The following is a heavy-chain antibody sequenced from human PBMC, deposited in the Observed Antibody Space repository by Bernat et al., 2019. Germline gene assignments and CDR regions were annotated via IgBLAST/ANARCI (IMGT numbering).Heavy chain of an antibody. V-gene: IGHV4-39*01. CDR3: ARQKGYYDSSGYSGRYYFDY. CDR2: IYYSGST. CDR1: GGSISSSGYY. Sequence: QLQLQESGPGLVKPSETLSLSCTVSGGSISSSGYYGGWIRQPPGKGLEWIGSIYYSGSTYYNPSLKSRVTISVDTSKNQFCLKLSSVTAADTAVYYCARQKGYYDSSGYSGRYYFDYWGQGTLVTVSS. D-gene: IGHD3-22*01. J-gene: IGHJ4*02.